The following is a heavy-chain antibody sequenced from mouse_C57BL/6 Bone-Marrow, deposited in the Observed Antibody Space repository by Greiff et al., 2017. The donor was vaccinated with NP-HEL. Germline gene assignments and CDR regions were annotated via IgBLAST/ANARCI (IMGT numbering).Heavy chain of an antibody. CDR1: GFNIKNTY. Sequence: VQLQQSVAELVRPGASVKLSCTASGFNIKNTYMPWVKQRPEQGLEWIGRIDPANGNPKYAPKFQGKATITADTSSNTAYLQLSSLTSEDTAIYYCARNGWFAYWGQGTLVTVSA. J-gene: IGHJ3*01. CDR3: ARNGWFAY. V-gene: IGHV14-3*01. CDR2: IDPANGNP.